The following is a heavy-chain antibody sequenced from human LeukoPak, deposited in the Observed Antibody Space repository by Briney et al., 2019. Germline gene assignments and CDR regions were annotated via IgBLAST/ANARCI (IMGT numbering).Heavy chain of an antibody. V-gene: IGHV3-30*02. D-gene: IGHD3-10*01. CDR2: IRYDGSNK. CDR3: AKVGSYYYYYMDV. CDR1: GFTFSSYG. Sequence: GGSLRLSCAASGFTFSSYGMHWVRQAPGKGLEWVAFIRYDGSNKYYADSVKGRFTISRDNSKNTLYLQMNSLRAEDTAVYYCAKVGSYYYYYMDVWGKGTTVTVSS. J-gene: IGHJ6*03.